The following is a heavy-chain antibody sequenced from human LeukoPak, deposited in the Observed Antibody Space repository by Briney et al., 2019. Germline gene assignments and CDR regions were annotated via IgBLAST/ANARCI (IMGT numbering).Heavy chain of an antibody. CDR1: GGSISSGDHY. D-gene: IGHD1-26*01. J-gene: IGHJ4*02. CDR2: IYYSGST. CDR3: ARGREWEPKVFDY. Sequence: SETLSLTCTASGGSISSGDHYWSWIRQPPGKGLEWIGYIYYSGSTNYNPSLKSRVTISVDTSKNQFSLKLSSVTAADTAVYYCARGREWEPKVFDYWGQGTLVTVSS. V-gene: IGHV4-61*08.